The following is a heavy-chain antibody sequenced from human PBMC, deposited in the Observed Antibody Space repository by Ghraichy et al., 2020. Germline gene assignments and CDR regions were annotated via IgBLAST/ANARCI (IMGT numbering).Heavy chain of an antibody. CDR2: INNNGDTT. Sequence: ESLNISCSASGFIFNNYAMYWVRQAPGKGLEFVSTINNNGDTTSYADSVKGRFTLSRDNSKNTLYLQMSSLRPDDTAVYYCVKRGCSGGSCYGQVEYWGRGTLVTVSS. V-gene: IGHV3-64D*08. J-gene: IGHJ4*02. CDR3: VKRGCSGGSCYGQVEY. D-gene: IGHD2-15*01. CDR1: GFIFNNYA.